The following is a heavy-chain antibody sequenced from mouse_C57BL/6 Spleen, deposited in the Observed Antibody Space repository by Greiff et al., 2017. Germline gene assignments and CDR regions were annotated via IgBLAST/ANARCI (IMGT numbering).Heavy chain of an antibody. V-gene: IGHV5-6*01. CDR2: ISSGGSYT. Sequence: EVQLVESGGDLVKPGGSLKLSCAASGFTFSSYGMSWVRQTPDKRLEWVATISSGGSYTYYPDSVKGRFTISRDNAKNTLYLQMSSLKSEDTAMYYCARRPVYALDYWGQGTSVTVSS. CDR3: ARRPVYALDY. J-gene: IGHJ4*01. CDR1: GFTFSSYG.